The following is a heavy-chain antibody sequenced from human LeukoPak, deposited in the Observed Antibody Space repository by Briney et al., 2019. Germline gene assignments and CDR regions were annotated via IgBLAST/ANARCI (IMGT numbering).Heavy chain of an antibody. V-gene: IGHV3-66*01. Sequence: PGGSLRLSCAASGFTVSSNYMSWVRQAPGKGLEWVAVIYSGGSTYYADAVKGRFTISRDNSKNTLYLQMNSLRAEDTAVYYCARFDYGDYFDYWGQGTLDTVSS. CDR3: ARFDYGDYFDY. CDR2: IYSGGST. J-gene: IGHJ4*02. CDR1: GFTVSSNY. D-gene: IGHD4-17*01.